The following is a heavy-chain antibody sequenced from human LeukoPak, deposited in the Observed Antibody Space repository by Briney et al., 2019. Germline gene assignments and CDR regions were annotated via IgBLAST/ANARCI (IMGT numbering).Heavy chain of an antibody. CDR3: ARGLLGYFDWLMYY. V-gene: IGHV3-7*01. J-gene: IGHJ4*02. CDR2: IKQDGSEK. Sequence: GGSLRLSCAASGFTFSSYWMSWVRQAPGKGLEWVANIKQDGSEKYYVDSVKGRFTISRDNAKNSLYLQMNSLRAEDTAVYYCARGLLGYFDWLMYYWGQGTLVTVSS. D-gene: IGHD3-9*01. CDR1: GFTFSSYW.